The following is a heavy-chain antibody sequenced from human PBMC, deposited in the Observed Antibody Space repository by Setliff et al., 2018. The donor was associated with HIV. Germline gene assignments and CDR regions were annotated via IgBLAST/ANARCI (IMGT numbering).Heavy chain of an antibody. CDR1: GFTFSTSA. V-gene: IGHV1-58*01. Sequence: ASVKVSCKAFGFTFSTSAVQWVRQSRGEPLEWIGWVAVGSGASNYAQKFQERVTISTDISTSTAYMELSSLRSEDTALYYCAAGGGSRFSPNAFDIWGRGTVVTV. CDR2: VAVGSGAS. J-gene: IGHJ3*02. D-gene: IGHD1-26*01. CDR3: AAGGGSRFSPNAFDI.